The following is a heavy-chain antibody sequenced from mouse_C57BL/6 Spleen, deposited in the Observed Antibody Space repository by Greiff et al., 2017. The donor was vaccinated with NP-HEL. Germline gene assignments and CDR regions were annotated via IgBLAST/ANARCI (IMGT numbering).Heavy chain of an antibody. CDR3: ARYNYGKGYAMDY. V-gene: IGHV5-16*01. CDR2: INYDGSST. J-gene: IGHJ4*01. D-gene: IGHD2-1*01. CDR1: GFTFSDYY. Sequence: EVMLVESEGGLVQPGSSMKLSCTASGFTFSDYYMAWVRQVPEKGLEWVANINYDGSSTYYLDSLKSRFIISRDNAKNMLYLQMSSLKSEDTATYYCARYNYGKGYAMDYWGQGTSVTVSS.